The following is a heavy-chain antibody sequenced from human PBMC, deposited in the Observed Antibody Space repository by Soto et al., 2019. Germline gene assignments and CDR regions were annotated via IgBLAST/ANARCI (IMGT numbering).Heavy chain of an antibody. CDR1: GFIFSDYY. CDR3: AKLRRKVGMGN. V-gene: IGHV3-11*06. D-gene: IGHD7-27*01. J-gene: IGHJ4*02. CDR2: ISSSSSYT. Sequence: GSLQLSCAASGFIFSDYYMGWIRQSPGKGLEWLSYISSSSSYTNYADSVKGRFSISRDNPKNSLYLQMDSLRAEDTAVYYCAKLRRKVGMGNWGQGTLVTVSS.